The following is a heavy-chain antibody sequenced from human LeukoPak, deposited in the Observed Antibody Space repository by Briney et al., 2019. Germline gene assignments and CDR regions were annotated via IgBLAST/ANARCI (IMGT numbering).Heavy chain of an antibody. CDR3: ARGSNYVSDYYFDV. V-gene: IGHV4-34*01. J-gene: IGHJ6*03. CDR1: GVSLRGYY. D-gene: IGHD4-11*01. CDR2: VNHEGDS. Sequence: SETLSLTCAVYGVSLRGYYWSWIRQSPEKGLEWIGEVNHEGDSIYSPSLKSRLTLSVDMSKNQFSLNLRSVAAADTAVYFCARGSNYVSDYYFDVWGKGTTVIVSS.